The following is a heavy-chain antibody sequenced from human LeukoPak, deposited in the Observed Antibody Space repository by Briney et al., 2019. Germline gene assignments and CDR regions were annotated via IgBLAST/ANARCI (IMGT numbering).Heavy chain of an antibody. CDR3: ARYYYDSSGYWALPTHDAFDI. J-gene: IGHJ3*02. CDR1: GFTFSSYA. D-gene: IGHD3-22*01. CDR2: ISGSGGST. V-gene: IGHV3-23*01. Sequence: GGSLRLSCAASGFTFSSYAMSWVRQAPGKGLEWVSAISGSGGSTYYADSLKGRFTISRDNSKNTLYLQMNSLRAEDTAVYYGARYYYDSSGYWALPTHDAFDIWGQGTMVTVSS.